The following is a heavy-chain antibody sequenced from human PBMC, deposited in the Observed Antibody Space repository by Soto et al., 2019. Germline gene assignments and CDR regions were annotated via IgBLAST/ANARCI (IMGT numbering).Heavy chain of an antibody. J-gene: IGHJ5*02. CDR1: RGSIYTSNW. V-gene: IGHV4-4*02. CDR3: ARGGQLHWWLAP. Sequence: QVQVHESGPGLVKPSATLSLTCSVSRGSIYTSNWWTWIRQTPGKGLEWIGQIFHDGSVNYNPSLKSRVTISLDESNNQFSLYLSSVTAADTAVYYCARGGQLHWWLAPWGQGTLVTVCS. D-gene: IGHD1-1*01. CDR2: IFHDGSV.